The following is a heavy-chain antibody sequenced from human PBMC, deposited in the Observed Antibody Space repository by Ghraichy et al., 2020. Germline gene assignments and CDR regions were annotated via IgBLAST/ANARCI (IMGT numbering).Heavy chain of an antibody. Sequence: GGSLRLSCAASGFTFSSYWMHWVRQAPGKGLVWVSRINSDGSSTNDADSVKGRFTISRDNAKNTLYLQMNSLRAEDTAVYYCARADSSGYYYLDLGYWGQGTLGNGSP. J-gene: IGHJ4*03. D-gene: IGHD3-22*01. V-gene: IGHV3-74*01. CDR1: GFTFSSYW. CDR2: INSDGSST. CDR3: ARADSSGYYYLDLGY.